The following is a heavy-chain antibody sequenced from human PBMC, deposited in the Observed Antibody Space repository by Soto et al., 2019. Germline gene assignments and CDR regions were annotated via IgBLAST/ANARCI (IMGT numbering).Heavy chain of an antibody. J-gene: IGHJ6*02. CDR3: ARDLRLPYYYYYGMDV. CDR1: GYTFTSYG. V-gene: IGHV1-18*04. CDR2: ISAYNGYT. Sequence: GASVKVSCKASGYTFTSYGISWVRQAPGQGLEWMGWISAYNGYTNYAQKLQGRVTMTTDTSTSTAYMELRSLRSDDTAVYYCARDLRLPYYYYYGMDVWGQGTTVTVSS. D-gene: IGHD4-17*01.